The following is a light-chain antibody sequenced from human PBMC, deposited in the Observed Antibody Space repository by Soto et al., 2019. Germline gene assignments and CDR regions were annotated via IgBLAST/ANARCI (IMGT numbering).Light chain of an antibody. Sequence: QSALTQAASVSGSPGQSITISCTGTSSDVGGYNYVSWYQQHPGKAPKLMIYDVSNRHSGVSNRFSGSKSGNTASLTISGLQAEDEADYYCSSYTSSSTKVFGTGTKLTVL. J-gene: IGLJ1*01. CDR3: SSYTSSSTKV. V-gene: IGLV2-14*01. CDR2: DVS. CDR1: SSDVGGYNY.